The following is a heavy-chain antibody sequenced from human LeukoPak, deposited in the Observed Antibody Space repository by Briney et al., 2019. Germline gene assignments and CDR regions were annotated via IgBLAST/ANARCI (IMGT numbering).Heavy chain of an antibody. CDR1: GFTVSSNY. V-gene: IGHV3-53*01. CDR2: VYPGGST. Sequence: GGSLRLSCAASGFTVSSNYMSWVRQAPGKGLEWISLVYPGGSTYYADSVKGRFTISRDNSKNTLYLQMNSLRAEDTAVYYCATSPASSCLDDWGQGTLVTVSP. J-gene: IGHJ4*02. CDR3: ATSPASSCLDD. D-gene: IGHD6-13*01.